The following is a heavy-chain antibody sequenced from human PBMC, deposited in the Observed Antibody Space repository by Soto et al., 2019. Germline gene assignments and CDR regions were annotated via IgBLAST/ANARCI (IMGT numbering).Heavy chain of an antibody. CDR3: ARERGIAAAGRTSYYYYGMDV. V-gene: IGHV1-69*01. D-gene: IGHD6-13*01. Sequence: QVQLVQSGAEVKKPGSSVKVSCKASGGTFSSYAISWVRQAPGQGLEWMGGIIPIFGTANYAQKFQGRVTITADESTSTAYMELSSLRSEDTAMYYCARERGIAAAGRTSYYYYGMDVWGQGTTVTVSS. CDR1: GGTFSSYA. CDR2: IIPIFGTA. J-gene: IGHJ6*02.